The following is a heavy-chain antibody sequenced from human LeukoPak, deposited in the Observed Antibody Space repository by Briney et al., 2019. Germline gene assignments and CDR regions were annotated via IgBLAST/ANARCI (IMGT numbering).Heavy chain of an antibody. CDR1: GDSISSGGYY. Sequence: PSETLSLTCTVSGDSISSGGYYWNWIRQHPGKGLEWIGYIYYSGITYYNPSLKSRVTISVDTSKNQFSLKLSSVTAADTAVYYCATSRMIVPAATHFDYWGQGTLVTVSS. CDR3: ATSRMIVPAATHFDY. D-gene: IGHD2-2*01. V-gene: IGHV4-31*03. CDR2: IYYSGIT. J-gene: IGHJ4*02.